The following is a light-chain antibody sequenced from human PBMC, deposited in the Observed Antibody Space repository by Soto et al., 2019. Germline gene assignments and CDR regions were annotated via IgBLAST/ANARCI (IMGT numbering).Light chain of an antibody. V-gene: IGKV3-11*01. CDR3: QQRSNWPST. CDR1: QSVSSY. J-gene: IGKJ1*01. Sequence: EIVLTQSPATLSLSLVERATLSCRASQSVSSYLAWYQQKPGQAPRLLIYDASNRATGIPARFSGSGSGTDFTLTISSLEPEDFAVYYCQQRSNWPSTFGQGTKVDI. CDR2: DAS.